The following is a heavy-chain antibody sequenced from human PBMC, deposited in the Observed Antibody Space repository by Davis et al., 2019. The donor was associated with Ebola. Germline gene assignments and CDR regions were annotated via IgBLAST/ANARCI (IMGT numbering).Heavy chain of an antibody. J-gene: IGHJ4*02. CDR2: IKVDGSEK. V-gene: IGHV3-7*01. Sequence: GESLKISCAASGFTFSSYSMNWVRQAPGKGLEWVANIKVDGSEKNYVDSVKGRFTISRDNAKNSLFLQMNSLRGEDTAVYYCVHGGSWFSYWGQGTLVTVSS. D-gene: IGHD2-15*01. CDR1: GFTFSSYS. CDR3: VHGGSWFSY.